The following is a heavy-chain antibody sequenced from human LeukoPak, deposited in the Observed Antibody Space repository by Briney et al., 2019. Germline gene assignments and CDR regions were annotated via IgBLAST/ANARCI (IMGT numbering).Heavy chain of an antibody. V-gene: IGHV1-18*01. Sequence: ASVKVSCKASGYTFTSYGISWVRQAPGQGLEWTGWISAYNGNTNYAQKLQGRVTMATDTSTSTAYMELRSLRSDDTAVYYCARGYQSRLTYYYGSGSYLLPFDIWGQGTMVTVSS. D-gene: IGHD3-10*01. CDR1: GYTFTSYG. J-gene: IGHJ3*02. CDR2: ISAYNGNT. CDR3: ARGYQSRLTYYYGSGSYLLPFDI.